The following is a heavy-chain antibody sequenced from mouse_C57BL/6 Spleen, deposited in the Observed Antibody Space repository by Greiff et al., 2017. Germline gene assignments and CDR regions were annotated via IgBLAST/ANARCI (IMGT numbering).Heavy chain of an antibody. CDR2: IWRGGST. CDR3: AKSGESNSAWFAY. D-gene: IGHD2-5*01. J-gene: IGHJ3*01. Sequence: VQLVESGPGLVQPSQSLSITCTVSGFSLTSYGVHWVRQSPGKGLEWLGVIWRGGSTDYNAAFMSRLSITKDNSKSQVFFKMNSLQADDTAIYYGAKSGESNSAWFAYWGQGTLVTVSA. V-gene: IGHV2-5*01. CDR1: GFSLTSYG.